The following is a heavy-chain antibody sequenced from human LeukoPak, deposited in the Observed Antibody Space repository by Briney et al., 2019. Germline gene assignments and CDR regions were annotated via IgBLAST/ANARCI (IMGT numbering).Heavy chain of an antibody. J-gene: IGHJ4*02. CDR3: ARDHGYSGSYSVGY. V-gene: IGHV1-8*01. CDR1: GYTFTSYD. D-gene: IGHD1-26*01. Sequence: GASVKVSCKASGYTFTSYDINWVRQATGQGLEWMGWMNPNSGNTGYAQKFQGRVTMTRNTSISTAYMELSRLRSDDTAVYYCARDHGYSGSYSVGYWGQGTLVTVSS. CDR2: MNPNSGNT.